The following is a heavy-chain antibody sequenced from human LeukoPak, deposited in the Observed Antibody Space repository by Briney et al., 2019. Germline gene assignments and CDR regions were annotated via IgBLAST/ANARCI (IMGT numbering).Heavy chain of an antibody. CDR1: GFPFSSYA. J-gene: IGHJ4*02. D-gene: IGHD6-19*01. CDR3: AKNSSGRGIFDY. CDR2: ISGSGGST. Sequence: PGGSLRLSCLASGFPFSSYAMHWVRQAPGKGLEYVSAISGSGGSTYYADSVKGRFTISRDNSKNTLYLQMNSLRAEDTAVYYCAKNSSGRGIFDYWGQGTLVTVSS. V-gene: IGHV3-23*01.